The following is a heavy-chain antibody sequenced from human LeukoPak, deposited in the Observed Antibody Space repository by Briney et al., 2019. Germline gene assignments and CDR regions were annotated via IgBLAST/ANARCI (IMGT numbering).Heavy chain of an antibody. J-gene: IGHJ4*02. CDR2: INPNSGGT. CDR1: GYTFTGYY. V-gene: IGHV1-2*02. Sequence: ASVKVSCKASGYTFTGYYMHWVRQAPGQGLEWMGWINPNSGGTNYAQKFQGRVTMTRDTSISTAYMELSRLRSDDTAVYYCARESGYYDSSGYSRRYFDYWGQGTLVTASP. CDR3: ARESGYYDSSGYSRRYFDY. D-gene: IGHD3-22*01.